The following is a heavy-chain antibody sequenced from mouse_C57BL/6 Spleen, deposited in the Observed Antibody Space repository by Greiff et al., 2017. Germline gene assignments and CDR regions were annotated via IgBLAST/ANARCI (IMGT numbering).Heavy chain of an antibody. CDR3: ARRDGYGGYFDY. CDR1: GYTFTSYW. CDR2: IYPSDSET. Sequence: QVQLQQPGAELVRPGSSVKLSCKASGYTFTSYWMDWVKQRPGQGLEWIGNIYPSDSETHYNQKFKDKATLTVDKSSSTAYMQLSSLTSEDSAVYYCARRDGYGGYFDYWGQGTTLTVSS. D-gene: IGHD2-2*01. J-gene: IGHJ2*01. V-gene: IGHV1-61*01.